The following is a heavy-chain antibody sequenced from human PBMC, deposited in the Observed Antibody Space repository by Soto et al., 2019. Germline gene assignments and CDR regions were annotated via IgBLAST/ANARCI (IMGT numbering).Heavy chain of an antibody. J-gene: IGHJ6*02. CDR3: ARGPYYDILTGYEDYYYGMDV. CDR2: INPSGGST. V-gene: IGHV1-46*01. CDR1: GYTFTSYY. D-gene: IGHD3-9*01. Sequence: ASVKVSCKASGYTFTSYYMHWVRQAPGQGLEWMGIINPSGGSTGYAQKFQGRVTMTRDTSTSTVYMELSSLRSEDTAVYYCARGPYYDILTGYEDYYYGMDVWGQGTTVTVSS.